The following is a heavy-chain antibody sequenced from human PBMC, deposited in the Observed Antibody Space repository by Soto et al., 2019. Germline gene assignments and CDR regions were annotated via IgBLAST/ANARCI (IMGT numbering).Heavy chain of an antibody. CDR2: IYYSGST. CDR1: GGSISSYY. Sequence: SETLSLTCTVSGGSISSYYWSWIRQPPGKGLEWIGYIYYSGSTNYSPSLKSRVTISVDTSKNQFSLKLSSVTAADTAVYYCARGSHYGSHQGDYFDYWGQGTLVTVSS. CDR3: ARGSHYGSHQGDYFDY. D-gene: IGHD4-17*01. J-gene: IGHJ4*02. V-gene: IGHV4-59*01.